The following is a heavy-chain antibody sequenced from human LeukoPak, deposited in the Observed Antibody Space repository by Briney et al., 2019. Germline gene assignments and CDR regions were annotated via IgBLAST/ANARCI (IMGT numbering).Heavy chain of an antibody. J-gene: IGHJ6*03. CDR1: GFTFSSYD. D-gene: IGHD1-26*01. CDR2: IGTAGDT. Sequence: GGSLRLSCAASGFTFSSYDMHWVRQATGKGLEWVSAIGTAGDTYYPGSVKGRFTISRENAKNSLYLQMNSLRAGDTAVYYCARGGKWDLDYYMDVWGKGTTVIVSS. CDR3: ARGGKWDLDYYMDV. V-gene: IGHV3-13*01.